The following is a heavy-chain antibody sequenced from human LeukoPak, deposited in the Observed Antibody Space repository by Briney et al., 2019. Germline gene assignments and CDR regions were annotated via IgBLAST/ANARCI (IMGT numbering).Heavy chain of an antibody. V-gene: IGHV5-10-1*01. Sequence: GESLKISCKGSGYSFTSYWISWVRQMPGKGLEWMERIDPSDSYTNYSPSFQGHVTISADKSISTAYLQWSSLKASDTAMYYCARVYCSSTSCYGMDVWGQGTTVTVSS. J-gene: IGHJ6*02. D-gene: IGHD2-2*01. CDR3: ARVYCSSTSCYGMDV. CDR1: GYSFTSYW. CDR2: IDPSDSYT.